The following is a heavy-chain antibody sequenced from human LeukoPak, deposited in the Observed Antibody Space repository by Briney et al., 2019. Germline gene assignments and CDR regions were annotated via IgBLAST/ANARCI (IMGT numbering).Heavy chain of an antibody. V-gene: IGHV4-61*08. CDR3: ASDYSNYALDAFDI. J-gene: IGHJ3*02. CDR1: GGSISSGGYY. CDR2: IYHSGST. D-gene: IGHD4-11*01. Sequence: SETLSLTCTVSGGSISSGGYYWSWIRQPPGKGLEWIGYIYHSGSTNYNPSLKSRVTMSVDTSKNQFSLKLSSVTAADTAVYYCASDYSNYALDAFDIWGQGTMVTVSS.